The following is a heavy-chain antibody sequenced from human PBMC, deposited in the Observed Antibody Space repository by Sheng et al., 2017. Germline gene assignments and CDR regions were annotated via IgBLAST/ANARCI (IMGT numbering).Heavy chain of an antibody. Sequence: EVQLVESGGGLVKPGGSLRLSCAASGFTFSSYTMNWVRQAPGKGLEWVSSISSRSSYISYADSVKGRFTISRDNAKNSLSLQMNSLRAEDTAVYYCVREPTRFRVVIPYFDYWGQGTLVTVSS. J-gene: IGHJ4*02. CDR2: ISSRSSYI. CDR1: GFTFSSYT. V-gene: IGHV3-21*01. CDR3: VREPTRFRVVIPYFDY. D-gene: IGHD3-3*01.